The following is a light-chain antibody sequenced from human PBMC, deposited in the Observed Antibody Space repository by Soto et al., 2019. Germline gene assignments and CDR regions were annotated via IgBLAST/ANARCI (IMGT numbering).Light chain of an antibody. CDR2: DAS. CDR3: QQYHSSWT. Sequence: DIKMSQSPSTLSASVGDRVIITCRASQSISSWLAWYQQKPGKAPNLLIYDASSLESGVPSRFSGSGSGTEFTLTISSLQPDDFATYYCQQYHSSWTFGQGTKADVK. V-gene: IGKV1-5*01. CDR1: QSISSW. J-gene: IGKJ1*01.